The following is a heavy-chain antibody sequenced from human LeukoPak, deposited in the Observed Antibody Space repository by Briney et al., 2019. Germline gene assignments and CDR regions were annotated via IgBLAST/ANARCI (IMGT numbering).Heavy chain of an antibody. CDR1: GFTFSSYG. CDR3: AKDYDFWSGYSDY. CDR2: ISYDGSNK. V-gene: IGHV3-30*18. D-gene: IGHD3-3*01. Sequence: GGPLRLSCAASGFTFSSYGMHWVRQAPGKGLEWVAVISYDGSNKYYADSVKGRFTISRDNSKNTLYLQMNSLRAEDTAVYYCAKDYDFWSGYSDYWGQGTLVTVSS. J-gene: IGHJ4*02.